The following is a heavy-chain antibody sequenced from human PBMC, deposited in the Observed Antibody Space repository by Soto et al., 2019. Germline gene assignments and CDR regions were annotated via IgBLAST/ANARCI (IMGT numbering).Heavy chain of an antibody. CDR3: ARAKGRSFLDH. CDR1: GGSINSGGYF. V-gene: IGHV4-31*03. D-gene: IGHD1-26*01. CDR2: MYNSGTT. J-gene: IGHJ4*02. Sequence: SETLSLTCTVSGGSINSGGYFWTWVRQHPGKGLEWIGYMYNSGTTYYTSSLKSRVNISGDTSKNQFSLRLSSVTAADTAVYYCARAKGRSFLDHWGQGTLVTVSS.